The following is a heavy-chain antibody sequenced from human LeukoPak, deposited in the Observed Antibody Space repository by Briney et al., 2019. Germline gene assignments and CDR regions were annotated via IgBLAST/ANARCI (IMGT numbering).Heavy chain of an antibody. D-gene: IGHD6-6*01. CDR1: GYTFTSYD. CDR2: MNPNSGNT. J-gene: IGHJ6*03. Sequence: ASVKVSCKASGYTFTSYDINWVRQATGQGLEWMGWMNPNSGNTGYAQKFQGRVTMTRNTSISTAYMELSSLRSEDTAVYYCARGLVPHYYYYYMDVWGKGTTVTISS. CDR3: ARGLVPHYYYYYMDV. V-gene: IGHV1-8*01.